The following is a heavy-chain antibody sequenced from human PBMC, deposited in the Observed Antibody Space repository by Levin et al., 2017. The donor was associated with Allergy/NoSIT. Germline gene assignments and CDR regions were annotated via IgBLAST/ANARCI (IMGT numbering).Heavy chain of an antibody. CDR1: GFTFSVYG. CDR2: ISYDGSNK. V-gene: IGHV3-30*18. CDR3: AKGVDTGTEPNYFDY. D-gene: IGHD5-18*01. J-gene: IGHJ4*02. Sequence: PGGSLRLSCAASGFTFSVYGIHWVRQAPGKGLEWVAVISYDGSNKYYADSVKGRFTISRDNSKNTLYLQMNSLRAEDTAVYYCAKGVDTGTEPNYFDYWGQGTLVTVSS.